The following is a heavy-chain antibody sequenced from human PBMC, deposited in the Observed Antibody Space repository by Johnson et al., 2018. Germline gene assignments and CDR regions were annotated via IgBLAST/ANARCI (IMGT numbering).Heavy chain of an antibody. CDR2: ISSSSSTI. V-gene: IGHV3-48*02. Sequence: VQLVESGGGLIQPGGSLRLSCAASGFTFSSYSMNWVRQAPGKGLEWVSYISSSSSTIYYAASVKGRFTIPRDNAKNSLYLQMNSLRDEDTAVYYWASGYSYGAYYYYGMDVWGQGTTVTVSS. D-gene: IGHD5-18*01. CDR1: GFTFSSYS. J-gene: IGHJ6*02. CDR3: ASGYSYGAYYYYGMDV.